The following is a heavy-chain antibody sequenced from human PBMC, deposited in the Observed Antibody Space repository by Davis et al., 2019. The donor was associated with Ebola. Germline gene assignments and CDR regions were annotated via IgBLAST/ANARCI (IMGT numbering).Heavy chain of an antibody. V-gene: IGHV3-23*01. J-gene: IGHJ4*02. Sequence: GESLTISCAASGFTFNNYGMHWVRQAPGKGLEWVSAISGSGGSTYYADSVKGRFTISRDNSKNTLYLQMNSLRAEDTAVYYCAKEVTMIVVVITEFDYWGQGTLVTVSS. CDR2: ISGSGGST. D-gene: IGHD3-22*01. CDR3: AKEVTMIVVVITEFDY. CDR1: GFTFNNYG.